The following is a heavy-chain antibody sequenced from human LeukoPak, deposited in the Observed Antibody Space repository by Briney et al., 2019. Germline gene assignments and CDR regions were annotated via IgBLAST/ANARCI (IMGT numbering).Heavy chain of an antibody. J-gene: IGHJ4*02. CDR1: GYSISSGYY. D-gene: IGHD1-26*01. CDR2: TYHSGRT. CDR3: ATTTIRLGY. Sequence: SETLSLTCTVSGYSISSGYYWGWIRQPPGKGLEWIGSTYHSGRTFYNPSLKSRVTISVDTSKNQFSLKLSSVTAADTAVYYCATTTIRLGYWGQGTLVTVSS. V-gene: IGHV4-38-2*02.